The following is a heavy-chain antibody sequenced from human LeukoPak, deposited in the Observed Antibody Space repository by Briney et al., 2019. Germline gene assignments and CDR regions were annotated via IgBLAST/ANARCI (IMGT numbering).Heavy chain of an antibody. D-gene: IGHD4-23*01. CDR2: IYYSGST. J-gene: IGHJ4*02. CDR3: AGGNYGGNSFHY. CDR1: GGSISSGGYY. V-gene: IGHV4-31*03. Sequence: SETLSLTCTVSGGSISSGGYYWSWIRQHPGKGLEWIGYIYYSGSTYYNPSLKSRVTISVDTSKNQFSLKLSSVTAADTAVYYCAGGNYGGNSFHYWGQGTLVTVSS.